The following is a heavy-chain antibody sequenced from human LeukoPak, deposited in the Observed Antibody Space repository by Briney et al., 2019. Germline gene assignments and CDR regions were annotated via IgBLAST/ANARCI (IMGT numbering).Heavy chain of an antibody. V-gene: IGHV4-59*08. CDR1: DGSISDYY. J-gene: IGHJ4*02. CDR3: ARSSGWYFDH. D-gene: IGHD6-19*01. Sequence: SETLSLTCSVSDGSISDYYWSWIRQPPGKGLEWIGCISNSGSTNYNPSLKSRVTILVDTSKNQFSLKLSSVTAADTAVYYCARSSGWYFDHWGQGTLVTVSP. CDR2: ISNSGST.